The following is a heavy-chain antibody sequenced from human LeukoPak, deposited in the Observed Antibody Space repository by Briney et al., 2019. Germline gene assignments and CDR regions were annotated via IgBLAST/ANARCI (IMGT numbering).Heavy chain of an antibody. CDR3: ARRGEAMDPFDY. V-gene: IGHV5-51*01. CDR1: GYSFTRYW. CDR2: IYPGDSDT. J-gene: IGHJ4*02. Sequence: GESLKISCKCSGYSFTRYWIGWVRQMPGKGLEWMGIIYPGDSDTRYSPSFQGQVTISADKSINTAYLQWSSLKASDTAIYYCARRGEAMDPFDYWGQGTLVTVSS. D-gene: IGHD5-18*01.